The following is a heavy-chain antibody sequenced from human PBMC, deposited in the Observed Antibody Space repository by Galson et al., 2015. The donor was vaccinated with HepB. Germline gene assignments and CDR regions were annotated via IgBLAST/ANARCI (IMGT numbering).Heavy chain of an antibody. CDR2: ISFDGSEK. CDR1: GFTFSSYA. D-gene: IGHD1-26*01. CDR3: VRGIHSGFDWGY. J-gene: IGHJ4*02. Sequence: SLRLSCATSGFTFSSYAMHWVRQAPGKGLEWVTVISFDGSEKYYADSVKGRFLVSRDNSRETLYLQMNSVRGDDAATYYCVRGIHSGFDWGYWGQGTLVTVSS. V-gene: IGHV3-30*04.